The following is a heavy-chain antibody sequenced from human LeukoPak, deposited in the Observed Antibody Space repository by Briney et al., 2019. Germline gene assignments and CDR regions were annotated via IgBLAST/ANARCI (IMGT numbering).Heavy chain of an antibody. J-gene: IGHJ3*02. CDR1: GFTFNSYA. V-gene: IGHV3-30-3*01. CDR3: AREGDYDASAFDI. CDR2: ISYDGSNK. D-gene: IGHD4-17*01. Sequence: GGSLRLSCAASGFTFNSYAMHWVRQAPGKGLEWVALISYDGSNKYYADSVKGRFTISRDNSKNTLYLQMNSLRAEDTAVYYCAREGDYDASAFDIWGQGTMVTVSS.